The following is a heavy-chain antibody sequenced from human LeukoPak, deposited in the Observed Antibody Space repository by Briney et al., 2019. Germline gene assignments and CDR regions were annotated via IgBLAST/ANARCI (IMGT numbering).Heavy chain of an antibody. J-gene: IGHJ4*02. D-gene: IGHD3-10*01. V-gene: IGHV4-59*01. CDR3: ARWFGRFLDH. Sequence: KASETLSLTCTASGGSISSYYWSWIRQPPGKGLEWIGYVYYSGSTNYNPSLKGRVTMSVDMSKNQFSLKLNSVTAADTAVYYCARWFGRFLDHRGQGTLVTVSS. CDR2: VYYSGST. CDR1: GGSISSYY.